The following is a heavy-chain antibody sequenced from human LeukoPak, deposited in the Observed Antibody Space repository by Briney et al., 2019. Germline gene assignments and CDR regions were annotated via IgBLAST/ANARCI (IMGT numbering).Heavy chain of an antibody. CDR1: ELTFSSYA. D-gene: IGHD2-15*01. CDR3: ARARGAYSYEAFDL. V-gene: IGHV3-64*01. J-gene: IGHJ3*01. CDR2: ISTNGGST. Sequence: GGSLRLSCAGSELTFSSYAMYWVRQAPGKGLEYVSFISTNGGSTDYANSVKGRFTISRDNSQNTLFLQMGSLRPEDTAVYYCARARGAYSYEAFDLWGQGTMVAVSS.